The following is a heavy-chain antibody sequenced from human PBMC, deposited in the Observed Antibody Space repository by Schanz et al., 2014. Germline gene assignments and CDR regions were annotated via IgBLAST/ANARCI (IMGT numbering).Heavy chain of an antibody. CDR3: ARDGGRDGFNLAFDV. CDR2: MYINSGST. CDR1: GFTVNTNY. Sequence: EVQLVESGGGLIQPGGSLRLSCAVSGFTVNTNYMSWVRQAPGKGLEWISSMYINSGSTQYADSVKGRFIISRDSSKNTLFLQMNRLRAEDTAVSFCARDGGRDGFNLAFDVWGQGTLVTVSS. V-gene: IGHV3-53*01. J-gene: IGHJ3*01. D-gene: IGHD2-15*01.